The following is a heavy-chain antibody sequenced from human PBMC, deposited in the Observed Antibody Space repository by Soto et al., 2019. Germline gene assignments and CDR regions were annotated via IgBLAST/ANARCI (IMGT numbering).Heavy chain of an antibody. CDR2: ISGSGGST. J-gene: IGHJ4*02. V-gene: IGHV3-23*01. D-gene: IGHD4-17*01. CDR1: GFTFSSYA. Sequence: EVQLLESGGGLVQPGGSLRLSCAASGFTFSSYAMSWVRQAPGKGLEWVSAISGSGGSTYYADAVKGRFTISRDNAKNTLYLQRNSLRAEDTAVYYCAKDLGVPYGGNEWWGQGTLVTVSS. CDR3: AKDLGVPYGGNEW.